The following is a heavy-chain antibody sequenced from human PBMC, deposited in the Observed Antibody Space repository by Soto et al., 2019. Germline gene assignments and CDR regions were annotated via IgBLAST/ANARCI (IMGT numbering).Heavy chain of an antibody. V-gene: IGHV4-34*01. J-gene: IGHJ6*03. CDR2: INHSGST. Sequence: SETLSLTCAVYGGSFSGYYWSWIRQPPGKGLEWIGEINHSGSTNYNPSLKSRVTISVDTSKNQFSLKLSSVTVADTAVYYCARGQEAARDPYYYYMDVWGKGTTVTVSS. CDR3: ARGQEAARDPYYYYMDV. CDR1: GGSFSGYY. D-gene: IGHD6-6*01.